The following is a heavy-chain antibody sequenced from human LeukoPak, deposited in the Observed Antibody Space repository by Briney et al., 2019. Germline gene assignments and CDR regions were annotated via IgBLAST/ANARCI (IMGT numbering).Heavy chain of an antibody. V-gene: IGHV3-53*05. Sequence: PGGSLRLSCAASGFTVSSNYMSWVRQAPGKGLEWVSILYSAGATYYADSVKGRFTISRDNSKNTLYLQMNSLRAEDTAVYYCAKVPTQYDSSGYVDYWGQGTLVTVSS. D-gene: IGHD3-22*01. J-gene: IGHJ4*02. CDR1: GFTVSSNY. CDR3: AKVPTQYDSSGYVDY. CDR2: LYSAGAT.